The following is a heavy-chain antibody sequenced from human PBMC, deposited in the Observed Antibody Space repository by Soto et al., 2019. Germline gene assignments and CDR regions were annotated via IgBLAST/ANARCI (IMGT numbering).Heavy chain of an antibody. D-gene: IGHD3-16*01. V-gene: IGHV3-30-3*01. CDR1: GFTFSSYA. CDR3: ARDWGEYYFDY. Sequence: QVQLVESGGGVVQPGRSLRLSCAASGFTFSSYAMHWVRQAPGKGLEWVAVISYDGSNKYYADSVKGRFTISRDNSKNSPYLHMNSLRAEDTAVYYCARDWGEYYFDYWGQGTLVTVSS. CDR2: ISYDGSNK. J-gene: IGHJ4*02.